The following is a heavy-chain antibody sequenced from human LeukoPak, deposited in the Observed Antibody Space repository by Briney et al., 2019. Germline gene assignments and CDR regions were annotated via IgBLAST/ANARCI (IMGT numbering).Heavy chain of an antibody. Sequence: PGGSLRLSCAASGFTFSDHYMDWVRQAPGKGLEWAGRIKNKANSYTTEYAASVKGRFIISRDDSRNSLYLQMNSLKTEDTAVYYCVLAVGGTSDYWGQGTLVTVSS. V-gene: IGHV3-72*01. CDR3: VLAVGGTSDY. CDR1: GFTFSDHY. D-gene: IGHD6-19*01. CDR2: IKNKANSYTT. J-gene: IGHJ4*02.